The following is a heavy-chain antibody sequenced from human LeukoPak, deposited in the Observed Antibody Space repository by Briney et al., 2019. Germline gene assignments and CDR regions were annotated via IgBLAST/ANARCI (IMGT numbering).Heavy chain of an antibody. CDR1: GYTFTSYG. Sequence: ASVKVSCKASGYTFTSYGISWVRQAPGQGLEWMGWINPNSGGTNYAQKFQGRVTMTRDTSISTAYMELSRLRSDDTAVYYCARGRWELRVSAFDIWGQGTMVTVSS. CDR2: INPNSGGT. J-gene: IGHJ3*02. V-gene: IGHV1-2*02. CDR3: ARGRWELRVSAFDI. D-gene: IGHD1-26*01.